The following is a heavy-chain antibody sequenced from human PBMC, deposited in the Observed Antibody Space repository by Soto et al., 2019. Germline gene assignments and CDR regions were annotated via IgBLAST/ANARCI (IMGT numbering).Heavy chain of an antibody. CDR1: GFTFSSYG. CDR3: AKDLGDSGYDFYYYGMDA. J-gene: IGHJ6*02. D-gene: IGHD5-12*01. Sequence: QVQLVQSGGGVVQPGRSLRLSCAASGFTFSSYGMHWVRQAPGKGLEWVAVISYDGSNKYYADSVKGRFTISRDNSKNTLYLQMNILRAEDTAVYYCAKDLGDSGYDFYYYGMDAWGQGTKVTVSS. CDR2: ISYDGSNK. V-gene: IGHV3-30*18.